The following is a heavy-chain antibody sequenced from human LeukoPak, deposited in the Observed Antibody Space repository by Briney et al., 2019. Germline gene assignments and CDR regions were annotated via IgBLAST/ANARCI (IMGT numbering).Heavy chain of an antibody. Sequence: SRTLSLTCAVSGGSISSSNWWSCVRQPPGKGLEWIGEIYHSGNTNYNPSLKSRVTISLDKSKNQFSLKLRSVTAADTAVYYCAGEEMPGKFDYWGQGTLVTVSS. J-gene: IGHJ4*02. CDR1: GGSISSSNW. V-gene: IGHV4-4*02. CDR2: IYHSGNT. D-gene: IGHD1-26*01. CDR3: AGEEMPGKFDY.